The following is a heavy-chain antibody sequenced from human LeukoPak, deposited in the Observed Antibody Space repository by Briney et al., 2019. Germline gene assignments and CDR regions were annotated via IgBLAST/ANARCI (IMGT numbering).Heavy chain of an antibody. CDR3: ARDSHDGLSAAFDI. J-gene: IGHJ3*02. CDR2: IYYSGST. V-gene: IGHV4-39*07. D-gene: IGHD3/OR15-3a*01. CDR1: GGSISSSSYY. Sequence: KASETLSLTCTVSGGSISSSSYYWGWIRQPPGKGLEWIGSIYYSGSTYYNPSLKSRVTISVDTSKNQFSLKLSSVTATDTAVYYCARDSHDGLSAAFDIWGQGTMVTVSS.